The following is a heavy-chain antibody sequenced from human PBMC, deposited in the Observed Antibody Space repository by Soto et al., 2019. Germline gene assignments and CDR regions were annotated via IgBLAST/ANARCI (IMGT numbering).Heavy chain of an antibody. D-gene: IGHD3-22*01. V-gene: IGHV1-69*13. Sequence: SVKVSCKASGGTFSSYAISWVRQAPGQGLERMGGIIPIFGTANYAQKFQGRVTITADESTSTAYMELSSLRSEDTAVYYCARSLVVVVIEDAFDIWGQGTMVTFSS. CDR1: GGTFSSYA. CDR2: IIPIFGTA. CDR3: ARSLVVVVIEDAFDI. J-gene: IGHJ3*02.